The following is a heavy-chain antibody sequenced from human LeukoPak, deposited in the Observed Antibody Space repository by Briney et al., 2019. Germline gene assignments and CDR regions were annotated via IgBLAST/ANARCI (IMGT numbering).Heavy chain of an antibody. CDR2: IYYSGSA. Sequence: SETLSRTCTVSGGSISSYYWSWIRQPPGKGLEWIGYIYYSGSANYNPSLKSRVTISVDTSKNQFSLQLNSVTPEDTAVYYCAREPNYYDFYFDYWGQGTLVTVSS. D-gene: IGHD3-3*01. V-gene: IGHV4-59*12. J-gene: IGHJ4*02. CDR3: AREPNYYDFYFDY. CDR1: GGSISSYY.